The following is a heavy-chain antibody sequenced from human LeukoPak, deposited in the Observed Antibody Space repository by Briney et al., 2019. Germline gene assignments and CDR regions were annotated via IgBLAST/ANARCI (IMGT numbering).Heavy chain of an antibody. CDR1: GYSISSGYY. Sequence: SETLSLTCTVSGYSISSGYYWGWIRQPPGKGLEWIGSIYHRGSNYYNPSLKSRVTISVDTSKNQFSLKLSSVTAADTAVYYCARGSTMVRGFYYFDYWGQGTLVTVSS. CDR3: ARGSTMVRGFYYFDY. D-gene: IGHD3-10*01. CDR2: IYHRGSN. V-gene: IGHV4-38-2*02. J-gene: IGHJ4*02.